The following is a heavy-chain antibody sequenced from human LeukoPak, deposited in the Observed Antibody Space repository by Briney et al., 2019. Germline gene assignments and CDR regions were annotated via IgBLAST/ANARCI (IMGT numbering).Heavy chain of an antibody. CDR1: GFTFSSYS. V-gene: IGHV3-21*01. J-gene: IGHJ3*02. Sequence: GGSLRLSCAASGFTFSSYSMNWVRQAPGKGLEWVSSISSSSSYIYYADSVKGRFTISRDNAKNSLYLQMNSLRAEDTAVYYCARALSRGTDAFDIWGQGQWSPSLQ. CDR2: ISSSSSYI. CDR3: ARALSRGTDAFDI. D-gene: IGHD2-15*01.